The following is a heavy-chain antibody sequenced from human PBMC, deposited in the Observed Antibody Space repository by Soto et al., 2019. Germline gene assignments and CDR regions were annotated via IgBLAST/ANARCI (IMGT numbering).Heavy chain of an antibody. CDR1: GGSISSGGYS. CDR2: IYYSGST. CDR3: ARDRYSSSWYSAFDI. Sequence: PSETLSLTCAVSGGSISSGGYSWSWIRQPPGKGLEWIGYIYYSGSTYYNPSLKSRVTISVDTSKNQFSLKLSSVTAADTAVYYCARDRYSSSWYSAFDIWGQGTMVTVSS. D-gene: IGHD6-13*01. V-gene: IGHV4-31*11. J-gene: IGHJ3*02.